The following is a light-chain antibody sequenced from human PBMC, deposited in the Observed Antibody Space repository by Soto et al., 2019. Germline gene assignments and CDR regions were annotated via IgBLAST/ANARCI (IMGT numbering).Light chain of an antibody. V-gene: IGLV1-40*01. CDR1: SSNIGAGYD. CDR2: GNS. CDR3: QSYDSSLSGSV. Sequence: QLVLTQPPSVSGAPGQRVTISCTVSSSNIGAGYDVHWYQQLPGTAPKLLIYGNSNRPSGVPDRFSGSKSGTSASLAITGLQAEDEADYYCQSYDSSLSGSVFGGGTKLTVL. J-gene: IGLJ3*02.